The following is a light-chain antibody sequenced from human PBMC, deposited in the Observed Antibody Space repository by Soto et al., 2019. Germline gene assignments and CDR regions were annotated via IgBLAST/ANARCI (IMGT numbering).Light chain of an antibody. Sequence: QSVLTQPPSVSATPGQRVVISCSGSSSNIGSNTVNWYQQFPGAAPQLLFFRNTHRPSGVPDRFSASKSGTSASLAISGLQSGDEADYYCAAWDDSLGGMVFGGGTQLTVL. V-gene: IGLV1-44*01. CDR1: SSNIGSNT. J-gene: IGLJ2*01. CDR2: RNT. CDR3: AAWDDSLGGMV.